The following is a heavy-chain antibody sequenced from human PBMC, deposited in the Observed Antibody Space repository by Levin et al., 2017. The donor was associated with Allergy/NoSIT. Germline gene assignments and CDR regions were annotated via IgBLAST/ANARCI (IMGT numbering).Heavy chain of an antibody. CDR1: GFTFSSYG. Sequence: GGSLRLSCAASGFTFSSYGMHWVRQAPGKGLEWVAVISYDGSNKYYADSVKGRFTISRDNSKNTLYLQMNSLRAEDTAVYYCAKGGPLNDYWGQGTLVTVSS. J-gene: IGHJ4*02. V-gene: IGHV3-30*18. CDR2: ISYDGSNK. CDR3: AKGGPLNDY.